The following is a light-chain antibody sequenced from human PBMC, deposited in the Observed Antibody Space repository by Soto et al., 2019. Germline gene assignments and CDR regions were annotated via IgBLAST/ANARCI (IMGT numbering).Light chain of an antibody. CDR3: QQYGNSPQT. CDR1: QSGTSNY. CDR2: DTS. V-gene: IGKV3-20*01. Sequence: EIVLTQSPGTLSLSPGERATFSCRASQSGTSNYLAWYQQKPGQAPGLLIYDTSTRASGVPDRFSGSRSGTEFTLTISRLAPEDFAVYYCQQYGNSPQTVAQGTKVDSK. J-gene: IGKJ1*01.